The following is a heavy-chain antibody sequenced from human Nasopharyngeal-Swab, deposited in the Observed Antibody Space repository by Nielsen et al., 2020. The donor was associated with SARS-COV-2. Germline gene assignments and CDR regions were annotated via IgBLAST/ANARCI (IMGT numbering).Heavy chain of an antibody. D-gene: IGHD6-6*01. Sequence: SVQVSCKASGGTFSSYAISWVRQAPAQGLEWMGGIIPIFGKSNYEQKFQGRVTITANESTSTAYMELSSLSSEDTTVYYCTTQLGDAFDIWGQGTMVTVSS. J-gene: IGHJ3*02. CDR2: IIPIFGKS. CDR1: GGTFSSYA. CDR3: TTQLGDAFDI. V-gene: IGHV1-69*13.